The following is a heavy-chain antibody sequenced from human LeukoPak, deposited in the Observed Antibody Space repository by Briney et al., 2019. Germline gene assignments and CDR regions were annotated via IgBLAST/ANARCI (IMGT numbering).Heavy chain of an antibody. CDR1: GGSITGGTSY. Sequence: PSETLSLTCSVSGGSITGGTSYWSWIRQPTGKGLEWIGRIYISGSTNYNPSLKSRVTISVDTSKNQFSLKLTSVTAADTAVYYCARVSGGYSYGYGDYWGQGTLVTVSS. CDR2: IYISGST. V-gene: IGHV4-61*02. D-gene: IGHD5-18*01. J-gene: IGHJ4*02. CDR3: ARVSGGYSYGYGDY.